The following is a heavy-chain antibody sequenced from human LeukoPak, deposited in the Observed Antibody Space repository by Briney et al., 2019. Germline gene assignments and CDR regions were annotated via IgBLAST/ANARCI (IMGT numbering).Heavy chain of an antibody. Sequence: PSETLSLTCTVSGNSFGDYYWSWIRQPAGKGLEWIGRIYTSGSTTYNPSLKSRVTMSVDTSKSQFSLNLMSVTAADTAVYYCARDHKTGIAVAGTSVDWFDPWGQGTLVTVSS. D-gene: IGHD6-19*01. CDR2: IYTSGST. CDR3: ARDHKTGIAVAGTSVDWFDP. CDR1: GNSFGDYY. V-gene: IGHV4-4*07. J-gene: IGHJ5*02.